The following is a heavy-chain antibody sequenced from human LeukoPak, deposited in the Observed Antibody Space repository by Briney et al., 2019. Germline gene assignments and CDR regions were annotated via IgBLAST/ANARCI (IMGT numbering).Heavy chain of an antibody. V-gene: IGHV1-69*05. Sequence: GASVKVSCKASGGTFSSYDISWVRQAPGQGLEWMGGITPMFGTAKYAQKFQGRVTMTRDTSTSTVYMESSSLRSEDTAVHYCARSMIRGATYYFDYWGQGTLVTVSS. J-gene: IGHJ4*02. D-gene: IGHD3-10*01. CDR3: ARSMIRGATYYFDY. CDR2: ITPMFGTA. CDR1: GGTFSSYD.